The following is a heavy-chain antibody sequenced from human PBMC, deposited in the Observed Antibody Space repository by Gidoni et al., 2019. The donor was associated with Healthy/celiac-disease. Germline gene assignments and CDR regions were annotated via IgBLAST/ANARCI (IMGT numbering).Heavy chain of an antibody. V-gene: IGHV1-69*02. CDR1: GGTFSSYT. D-gene: IGHD6-19*01. Sequence: QVQLVQSGAEVKKPGSSVKVSCKASGGTFSSYTISWVRQAPGQGLEWMGRIIPILGIANYAQKFQGRVTITADKSTSTAYMELSSLRSEDTAVYYCARGLYSSGWYYYYGMDVWGQGTTVTVSS. CDR2: IIPILGIA. CDR3: ARGLYSSGWYYYYGMDV. J-gene: IGHJ6*02.